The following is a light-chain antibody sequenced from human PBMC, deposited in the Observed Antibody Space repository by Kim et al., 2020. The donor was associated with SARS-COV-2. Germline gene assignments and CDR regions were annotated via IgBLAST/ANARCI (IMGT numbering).Light chain of an antibody. Sequence: SPENRATLSISASQWFSSTYIVWYKQKPGQAPRLRINGASRRATSIPDRFSGSGSGTDFTLTISRLKPDDFAAYYCQQYGISPYTFGQGTKLEI. V-gene: IGKV3-20*01. CDR1: QWFSSTY. CDR2: GAS. CDR3: QQYGISPYT. J-gene: IGKJ2*01.